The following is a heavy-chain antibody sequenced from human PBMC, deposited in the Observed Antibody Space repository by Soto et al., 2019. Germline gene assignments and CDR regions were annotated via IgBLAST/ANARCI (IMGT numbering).Heavy chain of an antibody. CDR2: IIPIYGTA. J-gene: IGHJ5*02. CDR3: ARDLGGCSAGSCRHNWFDP. CDR1: GGTFSSYA. V-gene: IGHV1-69*13. Sequence: ASVKVSCKASGGTFSSYAISWVRRAPGQGLEWMGGIIPIYGTANYAQKFQDRVTITADESTSTAYMELSSLTSEDTAVYYCARDLGGCSAGSCRHNWFDPWGQGTLVTVS. D-gene: IGHD2-15*01.